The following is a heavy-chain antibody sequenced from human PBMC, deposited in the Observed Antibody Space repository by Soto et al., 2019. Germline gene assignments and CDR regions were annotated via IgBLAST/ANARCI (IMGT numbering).Heavy chain of an antibody. V-gene: IGHV4-39*01. D-gene: IGHD6-6*01. CDR1: GGSISSSSYY. J-gene: IGHJ5*02. CDR2: IYYSGST. CDR3: ARLRARNWFDP. Sequence: SETLSLTCIVSGGSISSSSYYWGWIRQPPGKGLEWIGSIYYSGSTYYNPSLKSRVTISVDTSKNQFSLKLSSVTAADTAVFYCARLRARNWFDPWGQVPIGTFS.